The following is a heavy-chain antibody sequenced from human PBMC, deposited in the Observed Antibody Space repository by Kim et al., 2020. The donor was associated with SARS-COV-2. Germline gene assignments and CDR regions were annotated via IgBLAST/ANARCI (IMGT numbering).Heavy chain of an antibody. CDR3: AREFIQWELQFTHYYYYGMDV. CDR1: GGTFSSYA. J-gene: IGHJ6*02. Sequence: PSVKVSCKASGGTFSSYAISWVRQAPGQGLEWMGGINPIFGTANYAQKFQGRVTITADESTSTAYMELSSLRSEDTAVYYCAREFIQWELQFTHYYYYGMDVWGQGTTVTVSS. D-gene: IGHD1-26*01. V-gene: IGHV1-69*13. CDR2: INPIFGTA.